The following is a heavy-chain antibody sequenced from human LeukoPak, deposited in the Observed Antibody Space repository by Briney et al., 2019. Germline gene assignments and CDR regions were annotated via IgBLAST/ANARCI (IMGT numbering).Heavy chain of an antibody. J-gene: IGHJ4*02. Sequence: PGGSLRLSCAASGFTFSSHSMNWVRQAPGKGLEWVSSISSSSSYIYYADSVKGRFTISRDNAKNSLYLQMNSLRAEDTAVYYCARGDPEYSSSWSNDYWGQGTLVTVSS. V-gene: IGHV3-21*01. CDR1: GFTFSSHS. D-gene: IGHD6-13*01. CDR3: ARGDPEYSSSWSNDY. CDR2: ISSSSSYI.